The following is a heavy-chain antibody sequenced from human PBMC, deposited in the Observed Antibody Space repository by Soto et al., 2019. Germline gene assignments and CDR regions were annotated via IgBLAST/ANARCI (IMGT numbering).Heavy chain of an antibody. J-gene: IGHJ5*02. V-gene: IGHV4-39*02. D-gene: IGHD3-10*01. CDR3: GREEVAYYGSGSYNWFDP. CDR2: ISYSGSP. Sequence: PSETLSLTCTVSGGSISSYYWSWIRQPPGKGLEWIGSISYSGSPYYNSSLKSRVTISVDTSKSHFSLKLSSVTAADTAVYYCGREEVAYYGSGSYNWFDPWGQGTPVT. CDR1: GGSISSYY.